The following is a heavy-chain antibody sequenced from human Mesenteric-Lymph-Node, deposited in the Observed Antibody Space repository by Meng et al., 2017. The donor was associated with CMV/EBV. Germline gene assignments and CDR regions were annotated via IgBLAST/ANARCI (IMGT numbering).Heavy chain of an antibody. Sequence: GSLRLSCAVYGGSVSGYYWSWIRQPPGKGLEWIGEINHSGSTNYNPSLKSRVTISVDTSKNQFSLKLSSVTAADTAVYYCARGNSLGYCSGGSCYSGPVYWGQGTLVTVSS. CDR2: INHSGST. CDR1: GGSVSGYY. CDR3: ARGNSLGYCSGGSCYSGPVY. V-gene: IGHV4-34*01. D-gene: IGHD2-15*01. J-gene: IGHJ4*02.